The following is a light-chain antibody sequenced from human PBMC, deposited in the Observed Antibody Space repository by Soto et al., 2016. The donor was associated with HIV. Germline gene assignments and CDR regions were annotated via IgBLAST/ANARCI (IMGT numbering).Light chain of an antibody. Sequence: SYVVTQPPSVSVAAGKTASITCGGDNIERKHVHWYQQKTGQAPVLVVSYDNTRPSGIPERFSGSNSGNTATLTISRVGAGDEADYYCQVWDYSTDRYVFGTVTKVIVL. CDR2: YDN. CDR1: NIERKH. CDR3: QVWDYSTDRYV. J-gene: IGLJ1*01. V-gene: IGLV3-21*04.